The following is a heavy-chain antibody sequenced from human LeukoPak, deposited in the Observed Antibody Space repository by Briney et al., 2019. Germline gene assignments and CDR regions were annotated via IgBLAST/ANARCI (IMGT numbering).Heavy chain of an antibody. CDR3: ARGGLLWFGELLPDDDY. CDR2: VNPHSGGT. V-gene: IGHV1-2*02. CDR1: GYTFTDYY. D-gene: IGHD3-10*01. J-gene: IGHJ4*02. Sequence: GASVKVSCKASGYTFTDYYIHWVRQAPGHGLEWMGWVNPHSGGTNFAQKFRGRVTMTRDTSVTTAYMELSRLRSDDTAVYYCARGGLLWFGELLPDDDYWGQGTLVTVSS.